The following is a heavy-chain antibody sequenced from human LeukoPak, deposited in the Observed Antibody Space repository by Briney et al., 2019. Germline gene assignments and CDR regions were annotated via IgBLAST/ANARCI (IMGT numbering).Heavy chain of an antibody. CDR3: ARGRGRVAGAVKINDAFDI. V-gene: IGHV1-2*02. CDR1: GYTFTGYY. D-gene: IGHD6-19*01. Sequence: ASVKVSCKASGYTFTGYYMHWVRQAPGQGLEWMGWINPNSGGTNYAQKFQGRVTMTRDTSISTAYMELSRLRFDDTAVYYCARGRGRVAGAVKINDAFDIWGQGTMVTVSS. J-gene: IGHJ3*02. CDR2: INPNSGGT.